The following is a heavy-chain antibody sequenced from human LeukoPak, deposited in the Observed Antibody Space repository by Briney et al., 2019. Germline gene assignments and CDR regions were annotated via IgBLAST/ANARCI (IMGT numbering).Heavy chain of an antibody. CDR3: ARVETSHYDSLYYMDV. D-gene: IGHD3-3*01. J-gene: IGHJ6*03. V-gene: IGHV1-69*05. Sequence: GSSVKVSCKASGGTFSNYGITWVRQAPGQGLEWMGGIIPIFGTTNYAQKFQGRVTITTDESTSTAYMELSSLRSEDTAVYYCARVETSHYDSLYYMDVWGKGTTVTVSS. CDR1: GGTFSNYG. CDR2: IIPIFGTT.